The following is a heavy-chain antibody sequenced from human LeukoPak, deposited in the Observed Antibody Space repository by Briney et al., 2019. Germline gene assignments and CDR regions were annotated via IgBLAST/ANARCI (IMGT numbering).Heavy chain of an antibody. J-gene: IGHJ4*02. CDR2: INPNSGGT. V-gene: IGHV1-2*02. CDR3: ARDLDSSGYYGY. CDR1: GYTFTGYY. D-gene: IGHD3-22*01. Sequence: ASVKVSCKASGYTFTGYYMHWVRQAPGQGLEWMGWINPNSGGTNYAQKLQGRVTMTRDTSISTAYMELSRLRSDDTAVYYCARDLDSSGYYGYWGQGTLVTVSS.